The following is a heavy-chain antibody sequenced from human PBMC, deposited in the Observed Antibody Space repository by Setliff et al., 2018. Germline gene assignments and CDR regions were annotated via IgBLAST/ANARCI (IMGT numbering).Heavy chain of an antibody. D-gene: IGHD1-7*01. CDR1: GFNFYDFA. CDR2: ISGLHFET. CDR3: ARDQFRNSGGLYC. V-gene: IGHV3-23*01. Sequence: PGGSLRLSCAASGFNFYDFALSWVRQAPGKGLEWVSVISGLHFETSYAESVRGRFIISRDNSKNTLYLQMSSLRPDDAAMYYCARDQFRNSGGLYCWGQGTLVTV. J-gene: IGHJ4*02.